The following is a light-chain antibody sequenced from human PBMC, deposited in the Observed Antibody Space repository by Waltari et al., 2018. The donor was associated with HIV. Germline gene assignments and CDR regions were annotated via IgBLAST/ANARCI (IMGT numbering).Light chain of an antibody. CDR1: QSVTHY. Sequence: EIVLTQSPATLSLSPGERATPSCRSSQSVTHYLAWYQQKPRQASRLLNYDASNRATGIPARFSGSGPGTDFTLTISSLEPEDFAVYYCQHRNNWHAITFGQGTRLEIK. J-gene: IGKJ5*01. CDR3: QHRNNWHAIT. CDR2: DAS. V-gene: IGKV3D-11*02.